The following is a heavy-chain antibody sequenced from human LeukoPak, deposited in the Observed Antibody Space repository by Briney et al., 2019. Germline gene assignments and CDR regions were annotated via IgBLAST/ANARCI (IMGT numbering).Heavy chain of an antibody. Sequence: SETLSLTCTVSGASISSYYWGWIRQPPGKGLEGIGSIYYSGITYYNPSLKSRVTISVDTSKNQFSLKLSSVTAADTAVYYCARIKTTVIDYWGQGTLVTVSS. CDR3: ARIKTTVIDY. CDR2: IYYSGIT. J-gene: IGHJ4*02. CDR1: GASISSYY. D-gene: IGHD4-17*01. V-gene: IGHV4-39*07.